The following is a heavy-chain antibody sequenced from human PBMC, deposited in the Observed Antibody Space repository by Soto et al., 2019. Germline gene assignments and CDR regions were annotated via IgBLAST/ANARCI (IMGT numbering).Heavy chain of an antibody. CDR3: ARHSSSPYYGMDV. V-gene: IGHV4-31*03. D-gene: IGHD6-13*01. CDR2: IYYSGST. CDR1: GGSISSGGYY. Sequence: PSETLSLTCTVSGGSISSGGYYWSWIRQHPGKGLEWIGYIYYSGSTYYNPSLKSRVTISVDTSKNQFSLKLSSVTAADTAVYYCARHSSSPYYGMDVWGQGTTVTVSS. J-gene: IGHJ6*02.